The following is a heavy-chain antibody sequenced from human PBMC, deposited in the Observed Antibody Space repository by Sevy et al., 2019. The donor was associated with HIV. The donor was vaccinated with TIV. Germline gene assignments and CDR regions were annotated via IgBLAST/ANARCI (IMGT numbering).Heavy chain of an antibody. CDR2: IKQDGSEK. V-gene: IGHV3-7*04. CDR3: ARAIGLGY. J-gene: IGHJ4*02. D-gene: IGHD3-16*02. CDR1: GFTFSDYW. Sequence: GGSLRLSCVVSGFTFSDYWMSWVRQAPGKGLEWVANIKQDGSEKDYVDSVKGRFTISRDNAKNSVYLQMNSLRFEDTAIYYCARAIGLGYWGQGTLVTVSS.